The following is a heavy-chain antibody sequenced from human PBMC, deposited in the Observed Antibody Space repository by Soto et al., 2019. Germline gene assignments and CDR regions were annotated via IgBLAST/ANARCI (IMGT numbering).Heavy chain of an antibody. V-gene: IGHV3-7*03. D-gene: IGHD3-16*01. J-gene: IGHJ4*02. Sequence: GGSLRLSCAASGFTFSSYWMGWVRQAPGKGLEWVANIRQDGNEKYYVDSVKGRFTISRDHGKNSLYLQMNILRAEDTAVYYCARAPYYDVYLDYCGQGTPVTVSS. CDR1: GFTFSSYW. CDR3: ARAPYYDVYLDY. CDR2: IRQDGNEK.